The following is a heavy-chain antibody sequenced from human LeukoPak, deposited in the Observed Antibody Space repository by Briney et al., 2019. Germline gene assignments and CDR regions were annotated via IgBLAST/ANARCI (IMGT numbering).Heavy chain of an antibody. CDR2: INPSGGST. J-gene: IGHJ6*03. CDR1: GYTFTSYY. CDR3: ARDLGWREHPLFHMDV. D-gene: IGHD1-26*01. V-gene: IGHV1-46*01. Sequence: GASVKVSCKASGYTFTSYYMHWVRQAPGQGLEWMGIINPSGGSTSYAQKFQGRVTMTRDMSTSTVYMELSSLRSEDTAVYYCARDLGWREHPLFHMDVWGKGTTVTVSS.